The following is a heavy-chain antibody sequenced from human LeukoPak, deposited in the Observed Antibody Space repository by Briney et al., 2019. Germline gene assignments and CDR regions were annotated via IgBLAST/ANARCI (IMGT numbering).Heavy chain of an antibody. V-gene: IGHV4-30-2*01. J-gene: IGHJ6*02. CDR2: IYHSGST. CDR3: ATSAIAAVTSYGMGV. Sequence: PSQTLSLTCAVSGGSISSGGYSWSWIRQPPGKGLEWIGYIYHSGSTYYNPSLKSRVTISVDRSKNQFSLKLSSVTAADTAVYYCATSAIAAVTSYGMGVWGQGTTVTVSS. D-gene: IGHD6-13*01. CDR1: GGSISSGGYS.